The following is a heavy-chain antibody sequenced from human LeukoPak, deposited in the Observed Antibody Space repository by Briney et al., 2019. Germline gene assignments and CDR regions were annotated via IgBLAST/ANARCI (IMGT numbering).Heavy chain of an antibody. D-gene: IGHD2-15*01. CDR2: VSGSGDAT. Sequence: GGSLRLSCAASGFTFGSYALSWVRQAPGKGLEWVSTVSGSGDATYYADFVKGRFTVSRDDSKNTLHLQMDSLRAEDTALYYCAKGNTGSAYSAVDHWGQGTLVTVSS. J-gene: IGHJ4*02. V-gene: IGHV3-23*01. CDR3: AKGNTGSAYSAVDH. CDR1: GFTFGSYA.